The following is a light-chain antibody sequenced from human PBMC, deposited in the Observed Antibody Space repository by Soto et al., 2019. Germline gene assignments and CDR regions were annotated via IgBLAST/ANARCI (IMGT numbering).Light chain of an antibody. CDR2: DAS. CDR3: MLSFSGPRV. CDR1: TGAVTSDHY. Sequence: QAVVTQEPSLTVSPGGTVTLTCGSSTGAVTSDHYPYWFQQKPGQAPRTLIYDASNKHSWTPARFSGSLLGGKAALTLSGAQPEDEAEYYCMLSFSGPRVFGGGTKVTVL. V-gene: IGLV7-46*01. J-gene: IGLJ2*01.